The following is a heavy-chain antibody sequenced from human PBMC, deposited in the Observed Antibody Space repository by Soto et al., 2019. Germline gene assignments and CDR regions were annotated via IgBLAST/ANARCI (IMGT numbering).Heavy chain of an antibody. CDR3: ARAPSYHYLDC. Sequence: SETLSLTCTVSGGSISSYYWSWIRQPPGKGLEWIGYLYKSGSTNYNPSLKSRVTISVDTSKNQFSLKLSSVTAADTAVYYCARAPSYHYLDCWGQGTLVTVSS. CDR1: GGSISSYY. D-gene: IGHD2-21*01. V-gene: IGHV4-59*01. CDR2: LYKSGST. J-gene: IGHJ4*02.